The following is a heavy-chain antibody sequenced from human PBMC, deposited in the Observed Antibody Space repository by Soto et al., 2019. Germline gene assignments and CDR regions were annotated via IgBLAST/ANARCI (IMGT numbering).Heavy chain of an antibody. Sequence: GGSLRLSCAASGFTFSSYAMSWVRQAPGKGLEWVSAISGSGGSTYYADSVKGRFTISRDNSKNTRYLQMNSLRAEDTALYYCAKAVGAPRYYYYGMDVWGQGNTVNVSS. CDR3: AKAVGAPRYYYYGMDV. D-gene: IGHD1-26*01. J-gene: IGHJ6*02. V-gene: IGHV3-23*01. CDR1: GFTFSSYA. CDR2: ISGSGGST.